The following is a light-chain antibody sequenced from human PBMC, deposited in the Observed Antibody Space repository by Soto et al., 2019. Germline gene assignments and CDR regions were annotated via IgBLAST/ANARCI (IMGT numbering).Light chain of an antibody. CDR3: ATWDSRLSPTV. V-gene: IGLV1-51*01. J-gene: IGLJ1*01. CDR1: NTNIGNHF. CDR2: DND. Sequence: QSVLTQPPSLFAAPGQNVTISCSGSNTNIGNHFVSWYQQLPGTAPRLLIYDNDNRPSGIPDRFSGSKSGTSASLGITGLQTGDEADYYCATWDSRLSPTVFGSGTKLTVL.